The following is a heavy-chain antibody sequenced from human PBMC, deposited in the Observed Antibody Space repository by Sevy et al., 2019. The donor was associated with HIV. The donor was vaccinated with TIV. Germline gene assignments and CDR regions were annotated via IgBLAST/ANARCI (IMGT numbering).Heavy chain of an antibody. Sequence: GGSLRLSCVVSGLTFTDAWMAWVHQAPGKGLEWVGRIKSKGSGGTRDYAAPVKGRFTISRDDSKNTVYLQMNSLKTEDTAVYYCTWVTKVTEPLGVWGQGTAVTVSS. CDR2: IKSKGSGGTR. V-gene: IGHV3-15*01. CDR3: TWVTKVTEPLGV. D-gene: IGHD4-4*01. J-gene: IGHJ6*02. CDR1: GLTFTDAW.